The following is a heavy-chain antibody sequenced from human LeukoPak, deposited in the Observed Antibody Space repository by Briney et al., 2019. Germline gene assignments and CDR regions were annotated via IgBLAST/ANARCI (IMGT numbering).Heavy chain of an antibody. CDR3: ARASGYGFYYYYYMDV. D-gene: IGHD5-12*01. CDR2: NNHSGST. V-gene: IGHV4-34*01. CDR1: GGSFSGYY. J-gene: IGHJ6*03. Sequence: SETLSLTCAVYGGSFSGYYWSWIRQPPGKGLEWIGENNHSGSTNYNPSLKSRVTISVDTSKNQFSLKLSSVTAADTAVYYCARASGYGFYYYYYMDVWGKGTTVTVSS.